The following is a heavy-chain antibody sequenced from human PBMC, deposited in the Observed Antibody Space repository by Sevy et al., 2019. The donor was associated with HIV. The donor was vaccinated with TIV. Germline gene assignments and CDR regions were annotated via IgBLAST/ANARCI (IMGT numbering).Heavy chain of an antibody. Sequence: EGSLRLSCAASGFTFSSYAMHWVRQAPGKELEWVAVITYDGNNKYHADSVKDRFTISRDNSKNTLYLQMNSLRAEDTALYICARDGRSGWLFLKDYYYFGMDVWGQGTTVTVSS. CDR3: ARDGRSGWLFLKDYYYFGMDV. D-gene: IGHD3-22*01. CDR1: GFTFSSYA. CDR2: ITYDGNNK. J-gene: IGHJ6*02. V-gene: IGHV3-30*04.